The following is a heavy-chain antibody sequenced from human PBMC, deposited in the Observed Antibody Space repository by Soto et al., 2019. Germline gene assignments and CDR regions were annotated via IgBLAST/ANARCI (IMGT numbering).Heavy chain of an antibody. D-gene: IGHD5-18*01. Sequence: SETLSLTCAVSGGSIRSDNWWSWVRQPPGKGLEWIGEIYHSGSTNHNPSLKSRVIMSVDKSKNPFSLKLSSATAADTAVYYCATAPPYSYNYHIDFWGQGALVTVSS. CDR2: IYHSGST. V-gene: IGHV4-4*02. CDR3: ATAPPYSYNYHIDF. J-gene: IGHJ4*02. CDR1: GGSIRSDNW.